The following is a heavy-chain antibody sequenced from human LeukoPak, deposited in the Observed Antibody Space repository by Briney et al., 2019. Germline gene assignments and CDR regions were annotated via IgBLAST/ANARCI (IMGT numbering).Heavy chain of an antibody. D-gene: IGHD1-7*01. CDR2: IYHSGST. CDR3: ARHRSLDRGTTVLDY. Sequence: SETLSLTCAVSGYSISSGYYWGWIRQPPGKGLEWIGSIYHSGSTYYNPSLKSRVTISVDTSKNQFSQKLSSVTAADTAVYYCARHRSLDRGTTVLDYWGQGTLVTVSS. J-gene: IGHJ4*02. V-gene: IGHV4-38-2*01. CDR1: GYSISSGYY.